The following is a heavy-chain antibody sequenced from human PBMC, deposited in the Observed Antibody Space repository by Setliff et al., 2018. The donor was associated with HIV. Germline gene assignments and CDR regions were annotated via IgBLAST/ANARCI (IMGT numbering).Heavy chain of an antibody. D-gene: IGHD5-18*01. CDR2: IIPIFGTA. CDR3: AKTTLVDTAMVNYYYYMDV. CDR1: GGTFSSFG. V-gene: IGHV1-69*13. Sequence: GASVKVPCKASGGTFSSFGLSWVVQAPGQGLAWMGQIIPIFGTANYAQKFQGRVTITADESTSTAYMELSSLRSEDPAVYYCAKTTLVDTAMVNYYYYMDVWGKGTTVTVSS. J-gene: IGHJ6*03.